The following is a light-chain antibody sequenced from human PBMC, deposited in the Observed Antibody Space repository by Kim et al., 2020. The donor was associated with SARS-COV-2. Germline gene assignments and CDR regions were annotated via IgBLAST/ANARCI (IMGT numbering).Light chain of an antibody. Sequence: EPACISCRSSSSFLQTKGKGYLDWYLQKPGQSPQLLVYLGSNRASGVPDRFSGSGSVTDFTLKISRVETEDVGVYNCIQGLHIPPSFGQATKLGI. V-gene: IGKV2-28*01. CDR3: IQGLHIPPS. CDR2: LGS. J-gene: IGKJ2*03. CDR1: SSFLQTKGKGY.